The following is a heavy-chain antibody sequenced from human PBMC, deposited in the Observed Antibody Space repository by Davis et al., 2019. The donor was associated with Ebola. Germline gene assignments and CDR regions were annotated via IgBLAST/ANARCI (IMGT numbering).Heavy chain of an antibody. D-gene: IGHD6-6*01. CDR3: ARDGSNSYFDY. CDR2: IGSTTNFI. V-gene: IGHV3-21*01. J-gene: IGHJ4*02. CDR1: GFSLSSHS. Sequence: GESLKISCAASGFSLSSHSMNWVRQAPGKGLECVSSIGSTTNFIYYADSVKGRFTISRDNAKNSLYLQMNSLRAEDTAVYYCARDGSNSYFDYWGQGNLVTVSS.